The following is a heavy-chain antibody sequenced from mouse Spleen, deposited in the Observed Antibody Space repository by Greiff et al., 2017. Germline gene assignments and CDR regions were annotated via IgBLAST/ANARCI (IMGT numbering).Heavy chain of an antibody. D-gene: IGHD2-2*01. V-gene: IGHV5-6-2*01. J-gene: IGHJ2*01. Sequence: EVKLMESGGGLVKPGGSLKLSCAASGFTFSSYAMSWVRQTPEKRLEWVAAINSNGGSTYYPDNVKDRFTISRDNAKNTLYLQMSSLRSEDTAKYYCARRGYGYEVAYWGQSTTLTVSS. CDR2: INSNGGST. CDR1: GFTFSSYA. CDR3: ARRGYGYEVAY.